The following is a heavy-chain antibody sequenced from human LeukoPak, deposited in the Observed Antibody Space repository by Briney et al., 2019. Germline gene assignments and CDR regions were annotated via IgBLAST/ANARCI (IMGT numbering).Heavy chain of an antibody. CDR3: ARMSGYDFWSGYPHYYYMDV. Sequence: SETLSLTCAVYGGSFSGYYWSWIRQPPGKGLEWIGEINHSGSTDYNPSLKSRVTMSVDTSKNQFSLKLSSVTAADTAVYYCARMSGYDFWSGYPHYYYMDVWGKGTTVTVSS. CDR1: GGSFSGYY. CDR2: INHSGST. J-gene: IGHJ6*03. D-gene: IGHD3-3*01. V-gene: IGHV4-34*01.